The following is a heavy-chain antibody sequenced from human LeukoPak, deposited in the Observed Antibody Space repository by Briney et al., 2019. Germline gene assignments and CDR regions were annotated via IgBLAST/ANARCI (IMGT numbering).Heavy chain of an antibody. Sequence: GGSLRLSCTAFQFIFSNYEVNWFRQAPGKGLEWISHKPRIGDTIYYSDSVKRRFAVSRDPAKNSVYLQMNSLRDEHTAVYYCSSWLGDLLLSLWGQGTMVTVSS. J-gene: IGHJ3*01. D-gene: IGHD6-19*01. CDR1: QFIFSNYE. V-gene: IGHV3-48*03. CDR2: KPRIGDTI. CDR3: SSWLGDLLLSL.